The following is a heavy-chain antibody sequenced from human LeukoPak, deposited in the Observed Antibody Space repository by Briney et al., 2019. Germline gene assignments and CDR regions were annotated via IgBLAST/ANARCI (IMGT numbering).Heavy chain of an antibody. J-gene: IGHJ4*02. CDR2: ISSSSSYI. D-gene: IGHD6-13*01. Sequence: GGSLRLSCGGSGFTFSSYSMNWVRQAPGKGLEWVSSISSSSSYIYYADSVKGRFTISRDNAKNSLYLQMNSLRAEDTAVYYCARVSGYSSSWVFDYWGQGTLVTVSS. V-gene: IGHV3-21*01. CDR3: ARVSGYSSSWVFDY. CDR1: GFTFSSYS.